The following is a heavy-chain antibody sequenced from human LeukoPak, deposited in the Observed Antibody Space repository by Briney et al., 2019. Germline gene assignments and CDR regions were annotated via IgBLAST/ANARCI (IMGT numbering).Heavy chain of an antibody. CDR2: IIPILGIA. D-gene: IGHD4-11*01. J-gene: IGHJ6*03. V-gene: IGHV1-69*04. CDR3: ARVTTDYYYYYYMDV. Sequence: SVKVSCKASGGTFSSYAISWVRQAPGQGLEWMGRIIPILGIANYAQKFQGRVTITADESTSTAYMELSSLRSEDTAVYYCARVTTDYYYYYYMDVWGKGTTVTVSS. CDR1: GGTFSSYA.